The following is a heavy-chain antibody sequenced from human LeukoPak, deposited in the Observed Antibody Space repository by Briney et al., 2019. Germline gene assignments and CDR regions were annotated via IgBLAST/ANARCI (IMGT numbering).Heavy chain of an antibody. Sequence: GGSLRLSCAASGFTFSSYVMYWVRQAPGKGLEYVSSISSNGGSTYYANSVKGRFTISRDNSKNTLYLQMNSLRAEDTAVYYCARGLVGAYFDYWGQGTLVTVSS. CDR2: ISSNGGST. J-gene: IGHJ4*02. CDR1: GFTFSSYV. CDR3: ARGLVGAYFDY. V-gene: IGHV3-64*01. D-gene: IGHD1-26*01.